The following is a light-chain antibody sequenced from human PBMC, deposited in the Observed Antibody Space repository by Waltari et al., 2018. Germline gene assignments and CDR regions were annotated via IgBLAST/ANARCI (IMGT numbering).Light chain of an antibody. Sequence: EVVMTQSPATLSVSPGERATLSCSASQSVKNNLVWYQQKPGQAPRLLIYGASTRATGIPVRFSGSGSGTEFTLTISSLQSEDFAVYYCQQYNNWPYTFGLGTKLEI. CDR3: QQYNNWPYT. CDR1: QSVKNN. V-gene: IGKV3-15*01. CDR2: GAS. J-gene: IGKJ2*01.